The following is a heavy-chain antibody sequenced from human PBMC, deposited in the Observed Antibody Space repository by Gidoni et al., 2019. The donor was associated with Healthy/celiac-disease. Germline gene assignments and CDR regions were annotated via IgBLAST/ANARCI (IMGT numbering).Heavy chain of an antibody. V-gene: IGHV6-1*01. J-gene: IGHJ4*02. CDR2: TYYRSKWYN. CDR3: ARDVSPYSYGYDY. CDR1: GDRVSSNSAA. D-gene: IGHD5-18*01. Sequence: QVQRQQSGPGLVKPSQTLSLTRAISGDRVSSNSAAWNWIRQSPSRGLEWLGRTYYRSKWYNDYAVSVNSRTTINPDTSMTQFPLPLTSVTPDDTAVYYCARDVSPYSYGYDYWGQGTLVTVSS.